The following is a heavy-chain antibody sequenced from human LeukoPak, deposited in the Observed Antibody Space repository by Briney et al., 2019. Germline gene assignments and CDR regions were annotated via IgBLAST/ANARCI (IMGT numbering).Heavy chain of an antibody. D-gene: IGHD3-10*01. Sequence: PGGSLRLSCAASGFTLSSYSMNWVRQAPGKGLEWVSSISSSSYIYYADSVKGRFTISRDNAKNSLYLQMNSLRAEDTAVYYCARTRFGELLSYCDYWGQGTLVTVSS. CDR2: ISSSSYI. V-gene: IGHV3-21*01. CDR3: ARTRFGELLSYCDY. J-gene: IGHJ4*02. CDR1: GFTLSSYS.